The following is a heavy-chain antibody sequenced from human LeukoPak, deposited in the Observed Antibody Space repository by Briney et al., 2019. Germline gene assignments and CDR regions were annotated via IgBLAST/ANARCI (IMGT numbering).Heavy chain of an antibody. V-gene: IGHV4-34*01. D-gene: IGHD4-11*01. J-gene: IGHJ5*02. Sequence: SETLSLTCAVYGGSFSGYYWGWIRQPPGKGLEWIGSIYYSGSTYYNPSLKSRVTISVDTSKNQFSLKLSSVTAADTAVYYCARFMTTWAWFDPWGQGTLVTVSS. CDR1: GGSFSGYY. CDR2: IYYSGST. CDR3: ARFMTTWAWFDP.